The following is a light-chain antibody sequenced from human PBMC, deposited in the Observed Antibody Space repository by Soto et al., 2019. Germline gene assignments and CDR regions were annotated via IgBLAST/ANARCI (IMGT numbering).Light chain of an antibody. CDR3: SSYVGSGTYVV. CDR2: EGN. V-gene: IGLV2-23*01. Sequence: QSALTQPASVSGSPGQSITISCTGTSRDVGTYNLVSWYQQHPGNATKLMIYEGNKRPSGVSNRFSGSKSGNTASLTISGLQAEDEGDYYCSSYVGSGTYVVFGGVTKLTV. J-gene: IGLJ2*01. CDR1: SRDVGTYNL.